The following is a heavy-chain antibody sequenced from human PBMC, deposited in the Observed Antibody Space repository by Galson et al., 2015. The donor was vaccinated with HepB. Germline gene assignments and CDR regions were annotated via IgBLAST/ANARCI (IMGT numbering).Heavy chain of an antibody. CDR2: IWYDGSNK. D-gene: IGHD1-26*01. V-gene: IGHV3-33*06. CDR1: GFTFSSYG. Sequence: SLRLSCAASGFTFSSYGMHWVRQAPGKGLEWVAVIWYDGSNKYYADSVKGRFTISRDNSKNTLSLQMNSLRVEDTAVYYCVKALLGAYYFDYWGQGTLVTLSS. J-gene: IGHJ4*02. CDR3: VKALLGAYYFDY.